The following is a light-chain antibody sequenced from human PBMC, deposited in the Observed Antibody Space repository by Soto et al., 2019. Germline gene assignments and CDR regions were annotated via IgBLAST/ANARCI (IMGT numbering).Light chain of an antibody. Sequence: EIVMKQSPATLSVSPGERATLSCRASQSVSSDLAWYQQKPGQARCRLIYGASTRATGIPARFSGSGSGTEFTLTISSLQSEDCATYYCQQYYSFPRTLGQGTKVDTK. CDR3: QQYYSFPRT. CDR1: QSVSSD. V-gene: IGKV3-15*01. J-gene: IGKJ1*01. CDR2: GAS.